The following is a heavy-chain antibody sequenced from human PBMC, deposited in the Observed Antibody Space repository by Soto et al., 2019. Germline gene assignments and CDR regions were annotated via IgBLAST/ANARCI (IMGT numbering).Heavy chain of an antibody. CDR3: AKSGGTYYYGSGPYPDY. CDR2: ISGSGGST. CDR1: GFTFSSYA. Sequence: GGSLRLSCAASGFTFSSYAMSWVRQAPGKGLEWVSAISGSGGSTYYADSVKGRFTISRDNSKNTLYLQMNSLRAEDTAVYYCAKSGGTYYYGSGPYPDYWGQGTLVTVSS. J-gene: IGHJ4*02. V-gene: IGHV3-23*01. D-gene: IGHD3-10*01.